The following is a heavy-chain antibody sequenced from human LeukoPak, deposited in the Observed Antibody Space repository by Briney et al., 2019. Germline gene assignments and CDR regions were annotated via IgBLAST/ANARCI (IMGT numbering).Heavy chain of an antibody. CDR2: IYYSGNT. V-gene: IGHV4-39*07. CDR1: GGSIISSSYY. J-gene: IGHJ5*02. CDR3: ARGRVWLDP. Sequence: SETLSLTCTVSGGSIISSSYYWGWIRQPPGKGLEWIGSIYYSGNTDYNPSLKSRVTISVETSKNQFSLKLSSVTAADTAVYYCARGRVWLDPWGQGTLVTVSS.